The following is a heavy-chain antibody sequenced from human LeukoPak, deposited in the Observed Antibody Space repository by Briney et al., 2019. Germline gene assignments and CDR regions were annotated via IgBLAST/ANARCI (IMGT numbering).Heavy chain of an antibody. J-gene: IGHJ4*02. CDR3: ARDTLIHSSSWPLDY. D-gene: IGHD6-13*01. Sequence: ASVKVSCKASGYTFTNYDISWVRQAPGQGLERMGWISAHNGNTNYAQRLQDRVTMTTDTSTSTAYMELRNLTSDDTAVYYCARDTLIHSSSWPLDYWGQGTLVTVSS. CDR2: ISAHNGNT. CDR1: GYTFTNYD. V-gene: IGHV1-18*01.